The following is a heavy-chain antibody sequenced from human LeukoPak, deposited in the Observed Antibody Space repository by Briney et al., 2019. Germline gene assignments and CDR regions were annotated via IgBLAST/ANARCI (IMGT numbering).Heavy chain of an antibody. CDR3: ARTSPLSPLWFGEYDAFDI. J-gene: IGHJ3*02. D-gene: IGHD3-10*01. V-gene: IGHV3-53*01. CDR1: GFTVSSNY. Sequence: GGSLRLSCAASGFTVSSNYMSWVRQAPGKGLEWVSVIYSGGSTYYADSVKGRFTISRDNSKNTLYLQMNSLRAEDTAVYYCARTSPLSPLWFGEYDAFDIWGQGTMVTVSS. CDR2: IYSGGST.